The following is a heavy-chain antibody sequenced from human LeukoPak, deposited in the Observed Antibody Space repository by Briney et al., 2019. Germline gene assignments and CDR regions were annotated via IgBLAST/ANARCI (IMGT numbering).Heavy chain of an antibody. CDR1: GGSISSGSYY. J-gene: IGHJ3*02. V-gene: IGHV4-61*02. D-gene: IGHD6-13*01. CDR3: ARRNSSSWVPGASDI. Sequence: SQTLSLTCTVYGGSISSGSYYWSWIRQSAGKGLEWIGRIYTSGSTNYNPSLKSRVTISVDTSKNQSSLKLSSVTAADTAVYYCARRNSSSWVPGASDIWGQGTMVTVSS. CDR2: IYTSGST.